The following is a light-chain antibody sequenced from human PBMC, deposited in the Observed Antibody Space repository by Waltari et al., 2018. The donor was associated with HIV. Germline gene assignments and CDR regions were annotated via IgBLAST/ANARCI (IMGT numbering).Light chain of an antibody. Sequence: QAVVTQEPSLTVSPGGTVTLTCDSSTGAVTSDHYPYWFQRTPGQAPRTLIYDTSTKHSRTPARFSGSLLGGKAALTLSGAQPEDEAEYYCLLSYGGARVFGGGTKLTVL. J-gene: IGLJ2*01. CDR2: DTS. CDR3: LLSYGGARV. V-gene: IGLV7-46*01. CDR1: TGAVTSDHY.